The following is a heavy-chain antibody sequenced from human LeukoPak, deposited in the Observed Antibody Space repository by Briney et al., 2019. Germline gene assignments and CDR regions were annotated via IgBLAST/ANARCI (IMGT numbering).Heavy chain of an antibody. CDR1: GTTFDKYS. CDR3: ASTSCYNCWFDP. Sequence: GGSLRLSCVASGTTFDKYSMDWVRQAPGKGLEWVSYISSGSNTRLYAESVKGRFTISRDNSKNTLYLQMNNLRAEDTAVYYCASTSCYNCWFDPWGQGTLVTVSS. J-gene: IGHJ5*02. V-gene: IGHV3-48*01. CDR2: ISSGSNTR. D-gene: IGHD2-2*02.